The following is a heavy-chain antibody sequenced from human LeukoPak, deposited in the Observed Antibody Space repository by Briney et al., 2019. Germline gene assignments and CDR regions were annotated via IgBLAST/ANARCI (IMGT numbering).Heavy chain of an antibody. CDR2: ISGSGGST. V-gene: IGHV3-23*01. D-gene: IGHD5-24*01. Sequence: QPGGSLRLSCAASGFTFSSYAMSWVRQAPGEGLEWVSAISGSGGSTYYADSVKGRFNISRDNSKNTLYLQMNSLRAEDTAVYYCAKERRDGYNFAFDYWGHGTLVTVSS. J-gene: IGHJ4*01. CDR1: GFTFSSYA. CDR3: AKERRDGYNFAFDY.